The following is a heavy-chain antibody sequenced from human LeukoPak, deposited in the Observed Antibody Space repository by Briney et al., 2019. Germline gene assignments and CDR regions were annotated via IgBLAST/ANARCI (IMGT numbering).Heavy chain of an antibody. Sequence: GGSLRLSCAASGFTFSSYAMHWVRQAPGKGLEWVAVISYDGSNKYYADSVKGRFTISRDNSKNTLYLQMNSLRAKDTAVYYCARDPEEIVVVPADRYYYYGMDVWGKGTTVTVSS. D-gene: IGHD2-2*01. V-gene: IGHV3-30*04. J-gene: IGHJ6*04. CDR3: ARDPEEIVVVPADRYYYYGMDV. CDR1: GFTFSSYA. CDR2: ISYDGSNK.